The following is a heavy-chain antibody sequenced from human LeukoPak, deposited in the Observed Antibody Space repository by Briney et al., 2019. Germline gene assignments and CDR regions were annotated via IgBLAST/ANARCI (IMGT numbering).Heavy chain of an antibody. CDR2: IWYDGSNK. J-gene: IGHJ4*02. Sequence: PGGSLRLSCAASGFSFSNYGMHWVRQAPGKGLEWVAVIWYDGSNKYYADSVKGRFTISRDNSKNTLYLQMNSLRAEDTAVYYCTRDQEGSDYWGQGTLVTVSS. V-gene: IGHV3-33*08. CDR3: TRDQEGSDY. CDR1: GFSFSNYG.